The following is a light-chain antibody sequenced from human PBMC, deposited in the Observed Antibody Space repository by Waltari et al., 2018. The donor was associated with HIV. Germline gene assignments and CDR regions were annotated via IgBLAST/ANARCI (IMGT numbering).Light chain of an antibody. Sequence: SYELTQPPSVSVSPGQTASITCSGDKLGDKYACWYHQTPGQSPVLVIYQDSKRPSGIPERFSGSNSGNTATLTISGTQAMDEADYYCQAWDSNTWVFGGGTKLTVL. CDR2: QDS. J-gene: IGLJ3*02. CDR3: QAWDSNTWV. V-gene: IGLV3-1*01. CDR1: KLGDKY.